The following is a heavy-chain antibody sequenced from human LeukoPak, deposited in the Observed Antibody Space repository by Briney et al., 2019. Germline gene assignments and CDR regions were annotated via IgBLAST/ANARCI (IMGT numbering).Heavy chain of an antibody. CDR1: GYSFTSYW. CDR2: IYPNDSDT. D-gene: IGHD5-18*01. J-gene: IGHJ5*02. CDR3: ARQGYSYGKPNWFDL. Sequence: PGESLKISCKGSGYSFTSYWIGWVRQMPGKGLEWMGIIYPNDSDTRYSPSFQGQVTISADTSISTASLKWRCLTASDTAMYYCARQGYSYGKPNWFDLWGQGTLVTVSS. V-gene: IGHV5-51*01.